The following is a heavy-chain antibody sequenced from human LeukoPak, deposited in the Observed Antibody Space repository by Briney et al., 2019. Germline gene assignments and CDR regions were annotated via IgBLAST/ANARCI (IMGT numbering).Heavy chain of an antibody. J-gene: IGHJ6*02. Sequence: GGSLRLSCAASGFTFSTYSMNWVRQAPGKGLEWVSYISSSSSYIYYADSVKGRFTISRDNAKNSLYLQMNSLRAEDTAVYYCARDGDYYGMDVWGQGTTVTVSS. V-gene: IGHV3-21*05. CDR1: GFTFSTYS. D-gene: IGHD3-16*01. CDR3: ARDGDYYGMDV. CDR2: ISSSSSYI.